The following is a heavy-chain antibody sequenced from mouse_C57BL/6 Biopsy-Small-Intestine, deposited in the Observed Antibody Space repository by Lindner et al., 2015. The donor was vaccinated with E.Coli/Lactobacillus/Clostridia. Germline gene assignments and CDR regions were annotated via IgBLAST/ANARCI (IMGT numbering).Heavy chain of an antibody. J-gene: IGHJ2*01. V-gene: IGHV1-19*01. CDR3: ARAESVVFVPGIHYTDY. Sequence: SVKVSCKASGYTFTGHYIQWVRQAPGQGLEWMGWINPNSGATSYAQKFQGRVTMTRDMSIGTAYMELTGLRSDDTAVYYCARAESVVFVPGIHYTDYWGQGT. CDR1: GYTFTGHY. D-gene: IGHD1-3*01. CDR2: INPNSGAT.